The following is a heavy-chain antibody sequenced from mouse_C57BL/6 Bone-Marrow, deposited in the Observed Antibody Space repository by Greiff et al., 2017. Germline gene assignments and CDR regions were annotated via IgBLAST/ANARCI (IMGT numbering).Heavy chain of an antibody. V-gene: IGHV1-53*01. CDR1: GYNFTSYW. CDR3: ARYSNYVDYAMDY. Sequence: QVQLQQPGTELVKPGASVKLSCKASGYNFTSYWMHWVKQRPGQGLEWIGNINPSNGGTNYNEKFKSKATLTVDKSSSTAYMQLSSLTSEDSAVYYCARYSNYVDYAMDYWGQGTSVTVSS. D-gene: IGHD2-5*01. CDR2: INPSNGGT. J-gene: IGHJ4*01.